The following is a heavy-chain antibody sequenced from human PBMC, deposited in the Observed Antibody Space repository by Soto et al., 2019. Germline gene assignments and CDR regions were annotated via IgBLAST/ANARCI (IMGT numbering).Heavy chain of an antibody. V-gene: IGHV3-23*01. Sequence: EVQLLESGGGLVQPGGSLRLSCAASGFSFSSFVMNWVRQAPGKGLEWVSDISGSGDSTYYADFVKGRFTISRDNSKNTLYLQMNSLRAEDTAIYYCAKDRGGYLDAFDIWGQGTMVTVSS. CDR3: AKDRGGYLDAFDI. CDR1: GFSFSSFV. CDR2: ISGSGDST. J-gene: IGHJ3*02. D-gene: IGHD3-10*01.